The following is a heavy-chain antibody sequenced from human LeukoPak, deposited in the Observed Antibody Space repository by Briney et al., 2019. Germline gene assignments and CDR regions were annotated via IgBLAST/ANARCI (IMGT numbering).Heavy chain of an antibody. V-gene: IGHV4-59*08. CDR3: ARGEIYPLWV. CDR2: VCYTGST. J-gene: IGHJ4*02. CDR1: GGSINSYH. D-gene: IGHD3-16*01. Sequence: SETLSLTCTVSGGSINSYHWSWIRQPPGKGLEWIGYVCYTGSTDYNPSLKSRVTMSVDTSKNQFSLKLSSVTAADTAVYYCARGEIYPLWVWGQGTLVTVSS.